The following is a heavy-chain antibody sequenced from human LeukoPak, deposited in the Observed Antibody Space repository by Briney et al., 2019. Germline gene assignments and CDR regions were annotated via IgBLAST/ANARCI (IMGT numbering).Heavy chain of an antibody. D-gene: IGHD3-10*01. V-gene: IGHV1-46*01. J-gene: IGHJ4*02. CDR2: INPSGGST. CDR3: ARAWTIRGGIAFDY. Sequence: ASVKVSCKASGGTFSSYAISWVRQAPGQGLEWMGIINPSGGSTSYAQKFQGRVTMTRDMSTSTVYMELSSLRSEDTAVYYCARAWTIRGGIAFDYWGQGTLVTVSS. CDR1: GGTFSSYA.